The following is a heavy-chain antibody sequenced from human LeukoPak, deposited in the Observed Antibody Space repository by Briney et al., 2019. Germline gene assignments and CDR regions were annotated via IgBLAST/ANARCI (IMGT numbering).Heavy chain of an antibody. J-gene: IGHJ4*02. CDR1: GYTFTSYG. CDR3: ARGSRYFDWLLLQFDY. Sequence: ASVKVSCKASGYTFTSYGISWVRQAPGQGLEWMGWISAYNGNTNYAQKLQSRVTMTTDTSTSTAYMELRSLRSDDTAVYYCARGSRYFDWLLLQFDYWGQGTLVTVSS. D-gene: IGHD3-9*01. V-gene: IGHV1-18*01. CDR2: ISAYNGNT.